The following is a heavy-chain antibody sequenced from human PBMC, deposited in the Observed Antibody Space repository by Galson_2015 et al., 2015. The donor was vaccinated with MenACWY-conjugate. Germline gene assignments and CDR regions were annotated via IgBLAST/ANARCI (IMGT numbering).Heavy chain of an antibody. CDR2: VYHGEAN. J-gene: IGHJ6*02. Sequence: SETLSLTCTVSGGPTNNYYWSWIRQSPGKGLEWLGYVYHGEANHYNPSLKSRLNISVDTSKSLFSLKLYSVTPADTGVYYCARTSPGGMFFYRGMEVWGQGTTVTVSS. CDR3: ARTSPGGMFFYRGMEV. CDR1: GGPTNNYY. V-gene: IGHV4-4*08. D-gene: IGHD3-16*02.